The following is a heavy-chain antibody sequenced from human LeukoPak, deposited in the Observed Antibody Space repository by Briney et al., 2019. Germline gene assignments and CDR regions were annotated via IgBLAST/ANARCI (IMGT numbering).Heavy chain of an antibody. Sequence: ASVKVSCKASGYSFTAYFVHWVRQAPGQGLEWMGWINPNSDGTNYAQNFQGRVTMTAGPSISTAYMALSRLSSDDTAVYYCARVSRFFDWLPPFVYWGQGTLVTVSS. CDR3: ARVSRFFDWLPPFVY. CDR1: GYSFTAYF. CDR2: INPNSDGT. D-gene: IGHD3-9*01. J-gene: IGHJ4*02. V-gene: IGHV1-2*02.